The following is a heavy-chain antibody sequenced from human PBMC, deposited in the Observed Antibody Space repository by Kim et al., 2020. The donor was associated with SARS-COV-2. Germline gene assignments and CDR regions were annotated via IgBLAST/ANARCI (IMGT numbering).Heavy chain of an antibody. CDR3: ARRRPQSWDAFDI. V-gene: IGHV5-51*01. Sequence: PSLQRRVTVSADRSISAACLQWSSLKASDTAMYYCARRRPQSWDAFDIWGQGTMVTVSS. J-gene: IGHJ3*02.